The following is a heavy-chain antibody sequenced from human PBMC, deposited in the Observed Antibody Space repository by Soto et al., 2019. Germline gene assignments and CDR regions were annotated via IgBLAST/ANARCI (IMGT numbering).Heavy chain of an antibody. J-gene: IGHJ6*02. CDR1: GYTFTSHD. CDR2: MNPNSGNT. CDR3: ARSSSSWAYYYYCGTDV. Sequence: ASVKVSCKASGYTFTSHDINWVRQATGQGPEWMGWMNPNSGNTGYAQKFQGRVTMTRNTSISTAYMELSSLRSEDTAVYYCARSSSSWAYYYYCGTDVWGPGTRGTVSS. D-gene: IGHD6-13*01. V-gene: IGHV1-8*01.